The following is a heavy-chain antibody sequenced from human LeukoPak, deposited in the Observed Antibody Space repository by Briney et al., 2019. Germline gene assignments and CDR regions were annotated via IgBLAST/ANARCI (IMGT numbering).Heavy chain of an antibody. CDR3: ARGGPAAGRFDY. Sequence: PSETLSLTCTVSGDSISSGDYYWSWIRQPAGKGLEWIGRISSSGSTNYNPSLKSRVTISVDTSKNQFSLKLSSVTAADTAVYYCARGGPAAGRFDYWGQGTLVTVSS. D-gene: IGHD6-13*01. CDR1: GDSISSGDYY. CDR2: ISSSGST. J-gene: IGHJ4*02. V-gene: IGHV4-61*02.